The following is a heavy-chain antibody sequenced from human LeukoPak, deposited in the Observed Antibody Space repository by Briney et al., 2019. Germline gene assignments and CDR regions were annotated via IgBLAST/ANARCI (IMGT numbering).Heavy chain of an antibody. V-gene: IGHV4-30-2*01. CDR2: IYNSGST. D-gene: IGHD6-13*01. Sequence: SETLSLTCTVSGGSISSGDYYWIWLPPPPGQGLVWIVNIYNSGSTYYNPSLKSRVTISVDRSKNQFSLKLSSVTAADTAVYYCARSERTHSSSWYEGGSGYFDYWGQGTLVTVSS. J-gene: IGHJ4*02. CDR1: GGSISSGDYY. CDR3: ARSERTHSSSWYEGGSGYFDY.